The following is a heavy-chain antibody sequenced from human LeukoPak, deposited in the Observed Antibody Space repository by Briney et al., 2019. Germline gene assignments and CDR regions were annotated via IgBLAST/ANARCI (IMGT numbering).Heavy chain of an antibody. CDR1: GFTFSSYG. CDR3: ARDGPIRDYTGEALFDY. Sequence: PGGSLRLSCAASGFTFSSYGMHWVRQAPGKGLEWVAVIWYDGSNKYYADSVKGRFTISRDNSKNTLYLQMNSLRAEDTAVYYCARDGPIRDYTGEALFDYWGQGTLVTVSS. J-gene: IGHJ4*02. V-gene: IGHV3-33*08. CDR2: IWYDGSNK. D-gene: IGHD4-11*01.